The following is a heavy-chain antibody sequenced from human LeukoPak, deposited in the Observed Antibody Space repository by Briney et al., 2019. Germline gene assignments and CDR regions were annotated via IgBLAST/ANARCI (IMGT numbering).Heavy chain of an antibody. V-gene: IGHV1-18*01. CDR1: GGTFSSYA. CDR2: ISAYNGNT. D-gene: IGHD4-17*01. J-gene: IGHJ4*02. Sequence: EASVKVSCKASGGTFSSYAISWVRQAPGQGLEWMGWISAYNGNTNYAQKLQGRVTMTTDTPTSTAYMELRSLRSDDTAVYYCARGYYGDYGFDYWGQGTLVTVSS. CDR3: ARGYYGDYGFDY.